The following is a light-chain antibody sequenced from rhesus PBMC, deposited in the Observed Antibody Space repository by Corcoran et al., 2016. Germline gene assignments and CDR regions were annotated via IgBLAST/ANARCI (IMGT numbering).Light chain of an antibody. CDR2: KAS. Sequence: DIQMTQSPSSLSASVGDRVTITCRASENVDNYLNWYQQKPVKAHNLLIYKASPLQSGVPSRFSGTGSWTDYTFTISSLPPEDVATYYCQHGYGTPLTFGGGTKVEIK. V-gene: IGKV1-74*01. J-gene: IGKJ4*01. CDR1: ENVDNY. CDR3: QHGYGTPLT.